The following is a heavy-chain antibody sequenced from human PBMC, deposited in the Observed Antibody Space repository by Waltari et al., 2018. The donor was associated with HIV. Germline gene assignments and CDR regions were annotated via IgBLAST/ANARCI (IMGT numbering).Heavy chain of an antibody. CDR1: GYIFSTYA. CDR3: AKERVAGYYYYGMDV. J-gene: IGHJ6*02. Sequence: EVQLLESGGGLVQPGGSLRLSCAASGYIFSTYALYWVRQGPGKGRDWVSVITGSGGRTYYADSVKGRFTISRDKSKNTLYLQMNSLRAEDTAIYYCAKERVAGYYYYGMDVWGQGTTVTVSS. V-gene: IGHV3-23*01. CDR2: ITGSGGRT. D-gene: IGHD6-19*01.